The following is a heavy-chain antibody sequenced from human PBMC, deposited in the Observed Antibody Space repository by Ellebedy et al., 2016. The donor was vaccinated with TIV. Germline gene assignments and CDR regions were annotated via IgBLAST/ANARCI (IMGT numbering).Heavy chain of an antibody. CDR3: ARLIGNSWLES. Sequence: SQTLSLTCAISGDSVSTTSATWTWIRQSPSRGLEWLGRTYYRSKWSYDYAVSLRSRMTITPDTSKNQFSLQLNSVTPEDTAVYYCARLIGNSWLESWGPGTLVTVSS. J-gene: IGHJ5*01. CDR1: GDSVSTTSAT. D-gene: IGHD2-21*01. V-gene: IGHV6-1*01. CDR2: TYYRSKWSY.